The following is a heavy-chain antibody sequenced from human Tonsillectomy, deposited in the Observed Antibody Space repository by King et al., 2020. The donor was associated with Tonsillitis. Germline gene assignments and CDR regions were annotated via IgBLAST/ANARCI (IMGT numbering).Heavy chain of an antibody. D-gene: IGHD2-15*01. V-gene: IGHV4-39*07. J-gene: IGHJ2*01. Sequence: QLQESGPGLVKPSETLSLTCTVSGDSISSSSYYWGWIRQPPGKGLEWIGPIYYSWSTYYNPSLKSRVTISVDTSKNQFSLKLSSVTAADTAVYYCARRFVGGLYFDLWGRGTLVTVSS. CDR2: IYYSWST. CDR1: GDSISSSSYY. CDR3: ARRFVGGLYFDL.